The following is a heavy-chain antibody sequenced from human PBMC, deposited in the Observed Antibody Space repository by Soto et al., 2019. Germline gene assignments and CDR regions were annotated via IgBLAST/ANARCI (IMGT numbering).Heavy chain of an antibody. D-gene: IGHD5-18*01. CDR3: ARIRGYSYGDYYYGMDV. J-gene: IGHJ6*02. CDR2: IIPIFGTA. Sequence: ASVKVSCKASGGTFSSYAISWVRQAPGQGLEWMGGIIPIFGTANYAQKFQGRVTITADESTSTAYMELTSLRSEDTAVYYCARIRGYSYGDYYYGMDVWGQGTTVTVSS. V-gene: IGHV1-69*13. CDR1: GGTFSSYA.